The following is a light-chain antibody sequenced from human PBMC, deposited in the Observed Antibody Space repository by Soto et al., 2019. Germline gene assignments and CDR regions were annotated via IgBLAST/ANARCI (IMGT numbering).Light chain of an antibody. CDR3: CSYAGSSSYV. V-gene: IGLV2-23*01. CDR1: SSDVGSYNL. J-gene: IGLJ1*01. CDR2: EGT. Sequence: QSGLTQPASVSGSPGQSTTISCIGSSSDVGSYNLVSWFQQHPGKAPKLMIFEGTKRPSGVSNRFSGSKSGNTASLTISGLQAEDEADYYCCSYAGSSSYVFGTGTKVTVL.